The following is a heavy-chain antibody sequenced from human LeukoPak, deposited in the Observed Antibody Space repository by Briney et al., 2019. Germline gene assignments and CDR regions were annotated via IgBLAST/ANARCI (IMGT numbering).Heavy chain of an antibody. CDR2: ISGSGGST. D-gene: IGHD2-15*01. J-gene: IGHJ4*02. V-gene: IGHV3-23*01. CDR3: AKGRYCGGGTCYWSYFDY. CDR1: GFTFSTYA. Sequence: PGGSLRLSCAASGFTFSTYAMSWARQAPGKGLEWVSGISGSGGSTYYPDSVKGRFTISRDNSKNTLFLQMNSLRAEDTAVYYCAKGRYCGGGTCYWSYFDYWGQGTLVTVSS.